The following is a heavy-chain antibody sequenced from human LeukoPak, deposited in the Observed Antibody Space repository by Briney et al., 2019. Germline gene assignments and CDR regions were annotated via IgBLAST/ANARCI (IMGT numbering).Heavy chain of an antibody. D-gene: IGHD5-18*01. Sequence: GESLRLSCAASGFTFSSYAMSWVRQAAGKGLEWVSAISGSGGSTYYADSVKGRFTISRDNSKNTLYLQMNSLRAEDTALYYCAKGGIGYIYYWGQGTLVTVSS. CDR1: GFTFSSYA. CDR3: AKGGIGYIYY. J-gene: IGHJ4*02. V-gene: IGHV3-23*01. CDR2: ISGSGGST.